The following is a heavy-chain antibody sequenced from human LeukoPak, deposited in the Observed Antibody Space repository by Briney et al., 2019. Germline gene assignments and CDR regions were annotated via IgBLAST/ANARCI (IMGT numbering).Heavy chain of an antibody. D-gene: IGHD2-15*01. J-gene: IGHJ3*02. CDR1: GGSISSYY. CDR2: IYYSGST. V-gene: IGHV4-59*01. CDR3: ARDRMVYCSGGSCYRYDAFDI. Sequence: SETLSLTCTVSGGSISSYYWSWIRQPPGKGLEWIGYIYYSGSTNYNPSLKSRVTISVDTSKNQFSLKLSSVTAADTAVYYCARDRMVYCSGGSCYRYDAFDIWAKGQWSPSLQ.